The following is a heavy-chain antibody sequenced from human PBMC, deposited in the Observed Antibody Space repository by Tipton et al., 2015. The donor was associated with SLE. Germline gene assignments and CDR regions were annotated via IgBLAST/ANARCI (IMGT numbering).Heavy chain of an antibody. CDR3: ARGGDGGYGAFDY. V-gene: IGHV4-31*03. J-gene: IGHJ4*02. D-gene: IGHD5-12*01. Sequence: TLPLTCSVSGGPISSGGHYWSWIRQSPGKDLEWIGYIRDTQSTTYNPSLKSRVTISVDTSNNQFSLMLSSVTAADTALYYCARGGDGGYGAFDYWGQGTLVTVSS. CDR2: IRDTQST. CDR1: GGPISSGGHY.